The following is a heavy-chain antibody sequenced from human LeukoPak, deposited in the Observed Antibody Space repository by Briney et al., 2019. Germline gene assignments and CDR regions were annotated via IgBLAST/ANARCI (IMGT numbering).Heavy chain of an antibody. J-gene: IGHJ4*02. CDR1: GYSFTSYW. CDR3: ARTNFRDGYNDGQPLDY. CDR2: IYPGDSDT. V-gene: IGHV5-51*01. D-gene: IGHD5-24*01. Sequence: GESLKISCKGSGYSFTSYWIGWVRQMPGKGLEWTGIIYPGDSDTRYSPSFQGQVTISADKSISTAYLQWSSLKASDTAMYYCARTNFRDGYNDGQPLDYWGQGTLVTVSS.